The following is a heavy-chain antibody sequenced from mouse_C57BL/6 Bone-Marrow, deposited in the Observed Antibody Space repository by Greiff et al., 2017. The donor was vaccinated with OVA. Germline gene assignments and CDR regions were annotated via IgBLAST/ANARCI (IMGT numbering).Heavy chain of an antibody. CDR1: GYTFTSYW. CDR3: TDRQLLFDY. Sequence: VQLQQSGTVLARPGASVKMSCKTSGYTFTSYWMHWVKQRPGQGLEWIGAIYPGNSDTSYNQKFKGQAKLTAVTSASTAYMELSSLTNEDSAVYYWTDRQLLFDYWGQGTTLTVAS. J-gene: IGHJ2*01. CDR2: IYPGNSDT. V-gene: IGHV1-5*01. D-gene: IGHD3-2*01.